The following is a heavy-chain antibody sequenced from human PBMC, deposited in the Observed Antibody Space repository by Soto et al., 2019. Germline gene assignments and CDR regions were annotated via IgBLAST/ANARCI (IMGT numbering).Heavy chain of an antibody. V-gene: IGHV1-18*01. CDR3: ARIGVSSGHESPDFDS. CDR1: GYTFNFYG. Sequence: GASLKVSCKASGYTFNFYGITWVRQAPGQGLEWMGWISGFNGNTNYAADLQGRVTMTTGTSTSTAYMELRGLRSDDTAVYYCARIGVSSGHESPDFDSWGQGTLVTVSS. D-gene: IGHD3-16*01. CDR2: ISGFNGNT. J-gene: IGHJ4*02.